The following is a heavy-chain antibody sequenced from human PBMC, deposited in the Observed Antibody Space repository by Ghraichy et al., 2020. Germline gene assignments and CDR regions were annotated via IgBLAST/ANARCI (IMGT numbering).Heavy chain of an antibody. D-gene: IGHD1-26*01. CDR1: GFTFSDYW. V-gene: IGHV3-74*03. CDR3: AREQIMGSRNDAFDI. J-gene: IGHJ3*02. Sequence: GGSLRLSCAASGFTFSDYWMHWVRQVPGKGLVWVSRINRDGSSSTYADSVKGRFTISRDNAKNTLYMQMNSLRAEDTAVYYCAREQIMGSRNDAFDIWGQGTMITVSS. CDR2: INRDGSSS.